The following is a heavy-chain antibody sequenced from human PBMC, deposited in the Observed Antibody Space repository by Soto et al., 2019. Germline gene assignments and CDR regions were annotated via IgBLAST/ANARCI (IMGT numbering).Heavy chain of an antibody. D-gene: IGHD3-3*01. CDR3: ARDRITIFGVVLAGWFDP. V-gene: IGHV1-46*01. J-gene: IGHJ5*02. CDR1: GYTFTSYY. Sequence: ASVKVSCKASGYTFTSYYMHWVRQAPGQGLEWMGIINPSGGSTSYAQKFQGRVTMTRDTSTSTVYMELSSLRSEDTAVYYCARDRITIFGVVLAGWFDPWGQGTLVTVSS. CDR2: INPSGGST.